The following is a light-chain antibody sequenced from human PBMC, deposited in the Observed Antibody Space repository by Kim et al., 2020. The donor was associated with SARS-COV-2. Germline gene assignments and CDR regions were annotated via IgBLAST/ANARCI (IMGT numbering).Light chain of an antibody. J-gene: IGKJ5*01. CDR2: LGS. CDR3: MQALETPIT. V-gene: IGKV2-28*01. Sequence: DIVMTQSPLSLPVTPGEPASISCRSSESLLQNNGYNYLDWYLQKPGQSPHLLIYLGSNRASGVPDRFSGSGSGTDFTLKISRVEAEDVGVYYCMQALETPITFGQGTRLEIK. CDR1: ESLLQNNGYNY.